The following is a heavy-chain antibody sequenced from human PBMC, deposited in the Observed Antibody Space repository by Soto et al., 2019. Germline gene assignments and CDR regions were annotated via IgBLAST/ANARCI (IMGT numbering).Heavy chain of an antibody. V-gene: IGHV1-69*13. CDR3: ARDRPRGYSYGGPYHPFDY. CDR1: GGTFSSYA. CDR2: IIPIFGTA. J-gene: IGHJ4*02. D-gene: IGHD5-18*01. Sequence: SVKVSCKASGGTFSSYAISWVRQAPGQGLEWMGGIIPIFGTANYAQKFQGRVTITADESTSTAYMELSSLRSEDTAVYYCARDRPRGYSYGGPYHPFDYWGQGALVTVSS.